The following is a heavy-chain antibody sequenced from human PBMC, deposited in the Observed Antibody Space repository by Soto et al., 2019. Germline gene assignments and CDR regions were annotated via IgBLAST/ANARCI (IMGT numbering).Heavy chain of an antibody. CDR2: ISGSSGYA. CDR1: GFTFNNYA. J-gene: IGHJ5*02. V-gene: IGHV3-11*06. Sequence: GGSLRLSCAASGFTFNNYAMSWVRQAPGKGLEWVSYISGSSGYANYADSVKGRFTISRDNAKNTLYLQMNSLRAEDTAVYYCARLLSSGSYEGWSDPWGQGTLVTVS. D-gene: IGHD1-26*01. CDR3: ARLLSSGSYEGWSDP.